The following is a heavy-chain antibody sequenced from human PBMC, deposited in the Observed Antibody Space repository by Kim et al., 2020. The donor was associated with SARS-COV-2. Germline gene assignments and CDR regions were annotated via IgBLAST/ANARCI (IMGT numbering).Heavy chain of an antibody. D-gene: IGHD6-13*01. CDR1: GFTFSSYG. CDR2: IWYDGSNK. V-gene: IGHV3-33*01. CDR3: ARVFPGIAAAGYFDY. Sequence: GGSLRLSCAASGFTFSSYGMHWVRQAPGKGLEWVAVIWYDGSNKYYADSVKGRFTISRDNSKNTLYLQMNSLRAEDTAVYYCARVFPGIAAAGYFDYWGQGTLVTVSS. J-gene: IGHJ4*02.